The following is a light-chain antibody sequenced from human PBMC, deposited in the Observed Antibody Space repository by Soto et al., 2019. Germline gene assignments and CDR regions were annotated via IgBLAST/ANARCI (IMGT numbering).Light chain of an antibody. CDR3: CSYAGSRSYV. Sequence: QSVLSQPASVSGSPGQSITISCTGTSSDLGSYNLVSWYQQHPGKAPKLIISKVTQRPSGVPSRFSGSRSGSAASLTISGLQTEDEADYYCCSYAGSRSYVFGPGTKLTVL. V-gene: IGLV2-23*02. CDR2: KVT. CDR1: SSDLGSYNL. J-gene: IGLJ1*01.